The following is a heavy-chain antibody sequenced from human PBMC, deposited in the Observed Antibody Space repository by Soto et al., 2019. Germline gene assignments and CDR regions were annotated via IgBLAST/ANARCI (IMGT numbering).Heavy chain of an antibody. D-gene: IGHD1-1*01. Sequence: QVQLVQSGAEVRKPGASVKVSCKASGYTFSDYYIHWVRQAPGQGLECMGWINPNSGGTKYAPKFQGGVTMTRDTSITTAYMELSRLRSGDTAVYYCAREPATAKPEGVDFWGQGTLVTVSS. CDR2: INPNSGGT. CDR1: GYTFSDYY. V-gene: IGHV1-2*02. CDR3: AREPATAKPEGVDF. J-gene: IGHJ4*02.